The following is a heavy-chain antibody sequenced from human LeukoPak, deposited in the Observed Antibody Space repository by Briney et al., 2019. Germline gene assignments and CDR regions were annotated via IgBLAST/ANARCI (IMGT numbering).Heavy chain of an antibody. D-gene: IGHD5-18*01. CDR1: GGSISSYY. CDR2: IYYSGST. CDR3: ARENMRGYSYGFDY. J-gene: IGHJ4*02. V-gene: IGHV4-59*06. Sequence: SETLSLTCTVSGGSISSYYWSWIRQHPGKGLEWIGYIYYSGSTYYNPSLKSRVTISVDTSKNQFSLKLSSVTAADTAVYYCARENMRGYSYGFDYWGQGTLVTVSS.